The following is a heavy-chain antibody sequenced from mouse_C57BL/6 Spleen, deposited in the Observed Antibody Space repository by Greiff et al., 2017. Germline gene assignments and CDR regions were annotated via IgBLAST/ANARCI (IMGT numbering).Heavy chain of an antibody. Sequence: EVKVVESGGGLVKPGGSLKLSCAASGFTFSDYGMHWVRQAPEKGLEWVAYISSGSSTIYYADTVKGRFTISRDNAKNTLFLQMTSLRSEDTAIDYCASSGYYPYFAYWGQGTTLTVSS. D-gene: IGHD2-3*01. CDR1: GFTFSDYG. J-gene: IGHJ2*01. CDR3: ASSGYYPYFAY. CDR2: ISSGSSTI. V-gene: IGHV5-17*01.